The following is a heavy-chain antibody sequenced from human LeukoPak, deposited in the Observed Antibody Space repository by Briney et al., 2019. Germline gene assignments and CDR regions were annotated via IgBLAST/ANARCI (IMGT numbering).Heavy chain of an antibody. Sequence: SETLSLTCSVSGXSITGYYWSWIRQPPGKGLEWIGLIHYTGSAHYNPSLKSRVTISVDTSKNQFSLRMTSVTAADTALYYCARYAAAAGPNWFDPWGQGTLVTVSS. J-gene: IGHJ5*02. V-gene: IGHV4-59*01. CDR1: GXSITGYY. CDR2: IHYTGSA. D-gene: IGHD6-13*01. CDR3: ARYAAAAGPNWFDP.